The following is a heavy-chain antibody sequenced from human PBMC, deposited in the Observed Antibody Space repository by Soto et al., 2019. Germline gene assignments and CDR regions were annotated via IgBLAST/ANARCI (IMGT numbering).Heavy chain of an antibody. D-gene: IGHD2-15*01. CDR2: ITGNGGLI. V-gene: IGHV3-23*01. CDR1: GFRFSIYA. Sequence: GGSLRLSCVGYGFRFSIYAMNWVRQAPGKGLEWVSIITGNGGLIAYADSVKGRFTISRDNSKNTLYLQMNSLRAEDTAVYYCAKGRSSGGSCYSCWFDPWGQGTLVTVSS. CDR3: AKGRSSGGSCYSCWFDP. J-gene: IGHJ5*02.